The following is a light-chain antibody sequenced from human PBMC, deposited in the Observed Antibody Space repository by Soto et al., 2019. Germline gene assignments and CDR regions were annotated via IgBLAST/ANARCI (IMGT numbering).Light chain of an antibody. J-gene: IGKJ4*01. Sequence: EIVMTQSPATLSVSPGERATLSCRASQSVSSNLAWYQQKPGQAPRLLIYGASTRATGIPARFSGSGSGTEFTLTISSLQSEDFAVYYCQHYTFGGGTKVEIK. CDR3: QHYT. CDR1: QSVSSN. V-gene: IGKV3-15*01. CDR2: GAS.